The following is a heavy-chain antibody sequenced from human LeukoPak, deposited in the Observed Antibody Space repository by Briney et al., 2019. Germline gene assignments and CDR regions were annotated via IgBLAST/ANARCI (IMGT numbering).Heavy chain of an antibody. CDR1: GFTFDDYA. Sequence: PGGSLRLSCAASGFTFDDYAMHWVRQAPGKGLEWVSGISWNSGSIGYADSVKGRFTISRDNAKNSLYLQMNSLRAEDTALYYCAKGKLRGYSGYDSFDYWGQGTLVTVSS. J-gene: IGHJ4*02. CDR3: AKGKLRGYSGYDSFDY. V-gene: IGHV3-9*01. D-gene: IGHD5-12*01. CDR2: ISWNSGSI.